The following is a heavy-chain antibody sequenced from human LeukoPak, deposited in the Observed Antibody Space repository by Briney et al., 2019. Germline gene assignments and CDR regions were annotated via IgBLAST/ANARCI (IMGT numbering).Heavy chain of an antibody. V-gene: IGHV3-30*18. J-gene: IGHJ4*02. D-gene: IGHD3-3*01. CDR2: ISYDGSNK. CDR3: AKGPVYYDFWSGNLFDY. Sequence: GRSLRPSCAASGFTFSSYGMHWVRQAPGKGLEWVAVISYDGSNKYYADSVKGRFAISRDNSKNTLYLQMNSLRAEDTAVYYCAKGPVYYDFWSGNLFDYWGQGTLVTVSS. CDR1: GFTFSSYG.